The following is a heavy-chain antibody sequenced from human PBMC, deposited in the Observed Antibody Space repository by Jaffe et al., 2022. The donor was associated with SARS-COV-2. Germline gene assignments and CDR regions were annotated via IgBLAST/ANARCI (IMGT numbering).Heavy chain of an antibody. CDR1: GGSINSAGH. D-gene: IGHD2-8*02. CDR2: ISGGGAT. Sequence: QVQLQESGPGLVKPSQTLSLTCSVSGGSINSAGHWNWIRQPAGKGLEWIGRISGGGATNYNPSLKSRVTISKDTSRNQFSLELTSVSAADTAVYYCARDPPNLVWLFDYWGQGTLVTVSS. V-gene: IGHV4-61*02. J-gene: IGHJ4*02. CDR3: ARDPPNLVWLFDY.